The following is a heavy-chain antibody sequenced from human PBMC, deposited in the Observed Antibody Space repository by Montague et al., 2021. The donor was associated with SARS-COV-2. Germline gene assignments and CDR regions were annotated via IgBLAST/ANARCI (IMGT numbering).Heavy chain of an antibody. CDR3: ARRGRKLLPVATTIGGFDI. V-gene: IGHV4-39*02. CDR1: GGSISSSHHY. D-gene: IGHD5-12*01. J-gene: IGHJ3*02. Sequence: SETLSLTCTVSGGSISSSHHYWDWIRQPPGKGLEWIGSIYDSGSTYYNPSLKSRVTISVDTSKNHFSLKLSSVTAADTAVYYCARRGRKLLPVATTIGGFDIWGQGTMVTVSS. CDR2: IYDSGST.